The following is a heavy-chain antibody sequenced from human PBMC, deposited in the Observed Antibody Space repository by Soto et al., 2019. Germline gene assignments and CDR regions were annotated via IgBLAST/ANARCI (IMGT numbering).Heavy chain of an antibody. V-gene: IGHV3-30-3*01. J-gene: IGHJ4*02. CDR1: GFIFSSYG. CDR3: ARDRGEMDKVALAH. Sequence: QVQLVESGGGVVQPGTSLRLSCAASGFIFSSYGLHWVRQSPGKGLEWVAVISYDGDDKNYADSVKGRFTISRDNSKRALNLQMNNLRFEDTAVYYCARDRGEMDKVALAHWGQGTLVSVSS. CDR2: ISYDGDDK. D-gene: IGHD5-12*01.